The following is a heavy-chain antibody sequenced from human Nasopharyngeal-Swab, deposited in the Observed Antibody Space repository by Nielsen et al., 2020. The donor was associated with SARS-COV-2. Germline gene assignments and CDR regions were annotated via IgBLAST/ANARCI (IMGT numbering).Heavy chain of an antibody. Sequence: SATLSLTCTVSGGSISSYYWSWIRQPPGTGLEWTGYIYYSGSTNYNPSLKSRVTISVDTSKNQFSLKLSSVTAGDNAVYYCARELTGSSSWYGGYYYYGMDVWYPGTTVTVSS. CDR2: IYYSGST. D-gene: IGHD6-13*01. J-gene: IGHJ6*02. CDR1: GGSISSYY. CDR3: ARELTGSSSWYGGYYYYGMDV. V-gene: IGHV4-59*01.